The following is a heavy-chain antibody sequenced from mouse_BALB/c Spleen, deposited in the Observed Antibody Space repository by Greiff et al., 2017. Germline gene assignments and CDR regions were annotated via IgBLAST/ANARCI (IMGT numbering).Heavy chain of an antibody. CDR1: GFTFSSYT. J-gene: IGHJ4*01. V-gene: IGHV5-6-4*01. CDR2: ISSGGSYT. Sequence: EVNVVESGGGLVKPGGSLKLSCAASGFTFSSYTMSWVRQTPEKRLEWVATISSGGSYTYYPDSVKGRFTISRDNAKNTLYLQMSSLKSEDTAMYYCTREGFGNYDAMDYWGQGTSVTVSS. D-gene: IGHD2-1*01. CDR3: TREGFGNYDAMDY.